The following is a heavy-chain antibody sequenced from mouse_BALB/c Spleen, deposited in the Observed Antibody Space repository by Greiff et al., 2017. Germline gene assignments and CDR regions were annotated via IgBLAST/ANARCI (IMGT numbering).Heavy chain of an antibody. CDR1: GFNIKDTY. CDR2: IDPANGNT. Sequence: VQLQQSGAELVKPGASVKLSCTASGFNIKDTYMHWVKQRPEQGLEWIGRIDPANGNTNYDPKFQGKATITADTSSNTAYLQLSSLTSEDTAVYYCARWRYFDYWGQGTTLTVSA. CDR3: ARWRYFDY. J-gene: IGHJ2*01. V-gene: IGHV14-3*02.